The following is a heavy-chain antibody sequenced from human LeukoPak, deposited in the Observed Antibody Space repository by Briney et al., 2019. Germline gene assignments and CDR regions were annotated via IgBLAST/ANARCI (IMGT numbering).Heavy chain of an antibody. J-gene: IGHJ5*02. CDR1: GFTFSSYW. CDR3: VRGGSDYEYSGAS. Sequence: GGSLRLSCAPSGFTFSSYWMHWIRQAPGKGLMCVSRISNDGRSTIYADSVKGRFTISRDNGKNTVFLQMNSLRVEDTAVYYCVRGGSDYEYSGASWGQGTLVTVSS. V-gene: IGHV3-74*01. CDR2: ISNDGRST. D-gene: IGHD3-16*01.